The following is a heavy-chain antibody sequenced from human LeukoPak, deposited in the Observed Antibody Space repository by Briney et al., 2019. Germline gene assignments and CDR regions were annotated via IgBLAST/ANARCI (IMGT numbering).Heavy chain of an antibody. Sequence: GGSLRLSCAASGFIFSGFAMTWVRQAPGKGLEWVSSISSSGGSTYYADSVKGRFTISRDNSENTLFLQVNSLRAEDTVVYYCAKAKQGFGGSYSFDYWAQGTLVTVSS. J-gene: IGHJ4*02. CDR3: AKAKQGFGGSYSFDY. CDR2: ISSSGGST. CDR1: GFIFSGFA. D-gene: IGHD1-26*01. V-gene: IGHV3-23*01.